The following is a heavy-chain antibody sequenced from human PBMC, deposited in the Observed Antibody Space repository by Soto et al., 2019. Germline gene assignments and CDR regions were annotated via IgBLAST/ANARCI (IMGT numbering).Heavy chain of an antibody. D-gene: IGHD3-16*01. CDR3: ARPSNYDWGYYYGMDV. CDR2: IWYDGSNK. J-gene: IGHJ6*02. Sequence: GGSLRLSCAASGFTFSSYGMHWVRQAPGKGLEWVAVIWYDGSNKYYADSVKGRFTISRDNSKNTLYLQMNSLRAEDTAVYYCARPSNYDWGYYYGMDVWGQGTTVTVSS. V-gene: IGHV3-33*01. CDR1: GFTFSSYG.